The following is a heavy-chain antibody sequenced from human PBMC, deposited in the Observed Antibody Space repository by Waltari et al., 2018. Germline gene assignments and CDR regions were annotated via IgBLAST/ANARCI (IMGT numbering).Heavy chain of an antibody. CDR2: INAGNGNT. CDR1: GYTFTSYA. Sequence: QVQLVQSGAEVKKPGASVKVSCKASGYTFTSYAMHWVRQAPGQRLEWMGWINAGNGNTKYSQEFQGRVTITRDTSASTAYMELSSLRSEDMAVYYCARAPLEWLFYGDYYYMDVWGKGTTVTVSS. V-gene: IGHV1-3*03. J-gene: IGHJ6*03. D-gene: IGHD3-3*01. CDR3: ARAPLEWLFYGDYYYMDV.